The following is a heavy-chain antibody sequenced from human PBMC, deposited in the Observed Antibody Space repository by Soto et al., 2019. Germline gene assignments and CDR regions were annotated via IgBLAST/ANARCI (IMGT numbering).Heavy chain of an antibody. CDR3: AVSGRGGLDV. CDR1: GGSIDSGGYS. V-gene: IGHV4-30-2*01. D-gene: IGHD3-10*01. J-gene: IGHJ6*02. CDR2: IYRSGSA. Sequence: QLQLQESGSGLVKPSQKLSLTCTVSGGSIDSGGYSWSWIRQPPGKGLEWIGYIYRSGSAYYSPSRQNRVTISVDTSKNHFSLTLTSVTAADTAVYYCAVSGRGGLDVWGQGTTVTVS.